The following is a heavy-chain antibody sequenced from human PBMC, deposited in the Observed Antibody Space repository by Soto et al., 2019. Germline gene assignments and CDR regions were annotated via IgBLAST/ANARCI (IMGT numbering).Heavy chain of an antibody. J-gene: IGHJ5*02. D-gene: IGHD2-15*01. CDR3: AREGVVVVAATTYNWFDP. V-gene: IGHV3-48*01. CDR1: GFTFSSYG. CDR2: IRSSSTTI. Sequence: GGSLRLSCVGSGFTFSSYGMNWVRQAPGKGLEWISYIRSSSTTIYYADSVKGRFTISRDNAKNSLYLQMNSLRAEDTAMYYCAREGVVVVAATTYNWFDPWGQGTLVTVSS.